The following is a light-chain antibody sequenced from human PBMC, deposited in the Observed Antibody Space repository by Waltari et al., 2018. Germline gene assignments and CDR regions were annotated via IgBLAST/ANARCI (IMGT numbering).Light chain of an antibody. Sequence: QAVVTQAPSLLVSPGGTVTLTCALSSGSVSTASYPTWYQQTPGQPPRTLVYKGNARSSGVPDRFSGSILGNTAALTITGAQADDESAYYCSLYLGSGIWVFGGGTKLTVL. V-gene: IGLV8-61*01. CDR3: SLYLGSGIWV. CDR2: KGN. CDR1: SGSVSTASY. J-gene: IGLJ3*02.